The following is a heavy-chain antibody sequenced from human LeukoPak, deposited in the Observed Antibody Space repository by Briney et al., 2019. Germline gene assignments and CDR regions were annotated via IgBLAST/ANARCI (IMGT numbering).Heavy chain of an antibody. Sequence: SETLSLTCAVSGYSITSTYWWGWIRQTPGRGLEWIGSLHHSGSTSYSPSLKSRVTISVDTSKNQFSLRLSSVTAADTAVYYCARVGGDDSTGHYSVDYWGQGTGVTVSS. D-gene: IGHD3-22*01. V-gene: IGHV4-38-2*01. CDR2: LHHSGST. CDR3: ARVGGDDSTGHYSVDY. CDR1: GYSITSTYW. J-gene: IGHJ4*02.